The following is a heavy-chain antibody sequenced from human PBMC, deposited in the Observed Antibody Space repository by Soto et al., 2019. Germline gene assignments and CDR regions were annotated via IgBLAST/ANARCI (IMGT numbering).Heavy chain of an antibody. CDR3: AVGYDYYYYYYGMDV. J-gene: IGHJ6*02. D-gene: IGHD5-12*01. CDR1: GGSISSYY. V-gene: IGHV4-59*01. CDR2: IYYSGGT. Sequence: SETLSLTCTVSGGSISSYYWSWIRRHPGRGLEWIGYIYYSGGTNYNPSLKSRVTISVDTSKNQFSLNLSSVTAADTAVYYCAVGYDYYYYYYGMDVWGQGTTVTVSS.